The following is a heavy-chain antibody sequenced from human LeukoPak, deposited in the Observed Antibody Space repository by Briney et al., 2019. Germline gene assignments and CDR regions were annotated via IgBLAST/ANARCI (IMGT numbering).Heavy chain of an antibody. J-gene: IGHJ4*02. CDR2: LYPDGRT. Sequence: GGSLRLSCAASGFAVSSNYMNWVRQAPGKGLEWVSALYPDGRTYYADSVKGRFTISRDVSKNTLFLQMTSLRAEDTAVYYCAKAKGWYGEGYFDYWGQGTLVTVSS. V-gene: IGHV3-53*01. CDR3: AKAKGWYGEGYFDY. D-gene: IGHD3-10*01. CDR1: GFAVSSNY.